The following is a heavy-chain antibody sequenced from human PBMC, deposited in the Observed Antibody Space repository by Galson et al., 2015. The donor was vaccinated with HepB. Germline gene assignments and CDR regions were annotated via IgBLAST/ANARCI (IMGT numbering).Heavy chain of an antibody. CDR3: AKDVGGSSSRYFQH. D-gene: IGHD6-13*01. V-gene: IGHV3-23*01. J-gene: IGHJ1*01. CDR2: ISGSGGST. CDR1: GFTFSSYA. Sequence: SLRLSCAASGFTFSSYAMSWVRQAPGKGLEWVSAISGSGGSTYYADSVKGRFTISRDNSKNTLYLQMDSLRAEDTAVYYCAKDVGGSSSRYFQHWGQGTLVTVPS.